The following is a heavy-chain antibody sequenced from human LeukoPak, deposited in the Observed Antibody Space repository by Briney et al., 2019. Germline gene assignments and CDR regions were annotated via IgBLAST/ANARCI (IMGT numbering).Heavy chain of an antibody. J-gene: IGHJ4*02. CDR3: ASDRNSNNWFYY. Sequence: PGGSLRLSCAASGFTFSTYAMGWVRQAPGKGLEWVSTISGSRGSTDYADSVKGRFTISRDNSKNTLYLQMNTLRAEDTAVYFCASDRNSNNWFYYWGQGTLVTVSS. CDR2: ISGSRGST. CDR1: GFTFSTYA. D-gene: IGHD2/OR15-2a*01. V-gene: IGHV3-23*01.